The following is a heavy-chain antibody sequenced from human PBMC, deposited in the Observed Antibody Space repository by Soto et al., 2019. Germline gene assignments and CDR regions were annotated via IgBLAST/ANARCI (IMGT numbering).Heavy chain of an antibody. D-gene: IGHD1-7*01. Sequence: QVQLQELGPGLVKPSETLSLTCTVSGDTITSFSWNWIRQSAGKGLEWIGRISTTGNTHYNPSLESRVTMSLDTSKNQFSLKLTSVTAADTAVYYCEGESGENWSYEAYWGQGTLVTVSS. V-gene: IGHV4-4*07. CDR2: ISTTGNT. CDR3: EGESGENWSYEAY. J-gene: IGHJ4*02. CDR1: GDTITSFS.